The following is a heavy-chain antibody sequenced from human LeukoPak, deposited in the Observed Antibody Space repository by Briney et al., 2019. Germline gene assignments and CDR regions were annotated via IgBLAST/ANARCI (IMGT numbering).Heavy chain of an antibody. J-gene: IGHJ4*02. Sequence: SETLSLTCTVSGGSISSGGYYWSWIRQPAGKGLEWIGRIYTSGSTNYNPSLKSRVTMSVDTSKNQFSLKLSSVTAADTAVYYCARDTSYSYGSVYYFDYWGQGTLVTVSS. V-gene: IGHV4-61*02. CDR1: GGSISSGGYY. CDR2: IYTSGST. CDR3: ARDTSYSYGSVYYFDY. D-gene: IGHD5-18*01.